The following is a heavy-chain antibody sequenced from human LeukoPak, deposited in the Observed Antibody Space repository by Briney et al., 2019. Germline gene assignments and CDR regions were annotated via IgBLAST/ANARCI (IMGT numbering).Heavy chain of an antibody. CDR3: ARDRGSYCSGGSCYPGGWFDP. Sequence: GGSLRLSCAASGFTFSLYSMNWVRQAPGKGLEWVSSISSSSSYIYYADSVKGRFTISRDNAKNSLYLQMNSLRAEDTAVYYCARDRGSYCSGGSCYPGGWFDPWGQGTLVTVSS. V-gene: IGHV3-21*01. CDR2: ISSSSSYI. D-gene: IGHD2-15*01. J-gene: IGHJ5*02. CDR1: GFTFSLYS.